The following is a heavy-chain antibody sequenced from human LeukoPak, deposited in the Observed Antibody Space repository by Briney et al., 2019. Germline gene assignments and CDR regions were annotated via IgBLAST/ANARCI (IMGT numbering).Heavy chain of an antibody. Sequence: PSETLSLTCTVSGGSISGSSYYWGWIRQPPGKGLEWIGSIYYSGSTYYNPSLKSRVTISVDTSKNQFSLKLSSVTAADMAVYYCARDIYGGREGARSVGAFDIWGQGTMATVSS. CDR2: IYYSGST. CDR1: GGSISGSSYY. D-gene: IGHD1-26*01. V-gene: IGHV4-39*07. J-gene: IGHJ3*02. CDR3: ARDIYGGREGARSVGAFDI.